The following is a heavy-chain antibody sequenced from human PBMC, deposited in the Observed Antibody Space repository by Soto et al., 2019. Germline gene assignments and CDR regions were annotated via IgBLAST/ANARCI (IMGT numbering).Heavy chain of an antibody. CDR1: GFTFSDYY. CDR3: ARVYGSGSYSTGWFDP. Sequence: GGSLRLSCAASGFTFSDYYMSWIRQAPGKGLEWVSYISSSSSYTNYADSVKGRFTISRDNAKNSLYLQMNSLRAEDTAVYYCARVYGSGSYSTGWFDPWGQGTLVPVSS. V-gene: IGHV3-11*06. D-gene: IGHD3-10*01. CDR2: ISSSSSYT. J-gene: IGHJ5*02.